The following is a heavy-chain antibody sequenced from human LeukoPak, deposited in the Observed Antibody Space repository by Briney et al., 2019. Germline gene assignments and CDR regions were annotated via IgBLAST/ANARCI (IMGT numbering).Heavy chain of an antibody. CDR3: ARHLGGFDY. J-gene: IGHJ4*02. Sequence: PGGSLRLSCAASGFTVSSNYMSWIRQPPGKGLEWIGSMYYGGSTYYNPSLKSRVTISVDTSKNQFSLKLSSVTAADTAMYYCARHLGGFDYWGQGTLVTVSS. CDR2: MYYGGST. V-gene: IGHV4-39*01. CDR1: GFTVSSNY.